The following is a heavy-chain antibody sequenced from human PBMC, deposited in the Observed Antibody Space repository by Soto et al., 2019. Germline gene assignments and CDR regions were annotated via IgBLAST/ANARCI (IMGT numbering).Heavy chain of an antibody. CDR1: GFTFSSYG. J-gene: IGHJ5*02. Sequence: QFQLVESGGGVVQPGRSLRLSCAASGFTFSSYGMHWVRQAPGRGLEWVAVIWYDGSNRYYVDSVRGRFTISRDNSKNTLYLKMDSLRAEETAVYYCASERREQRRHIWFDNWGQGTLVTVSS. V-gene: IGHV3-33*01. CDR2: IWYDGSNR. D-gene: IGHD1-1*01. CDR3: ASERREQRRHIWFDN.